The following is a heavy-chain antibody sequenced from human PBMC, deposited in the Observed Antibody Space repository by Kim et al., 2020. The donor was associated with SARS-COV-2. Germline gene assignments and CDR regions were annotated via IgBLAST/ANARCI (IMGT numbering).Heavy chain of an antibody. CDR2: ISPSSGAS. V-gene: IGHV1-46*01. CDR1: GYTFSSHF. CDR3: ARVLDGSSWSLAPLTFDF. Sequence: ASVKVSCKSSGYTFSSHFIHWVRQAPGQGLEWMGIISPSSGASCNAQGISGRVTMTSDTSTRTVFMQLTRLRPDDTAVYYCARVLDGSSWSLAPLTFDFW. D-gene: IGHD6-13*01. J-gene: IGHJ3*01.